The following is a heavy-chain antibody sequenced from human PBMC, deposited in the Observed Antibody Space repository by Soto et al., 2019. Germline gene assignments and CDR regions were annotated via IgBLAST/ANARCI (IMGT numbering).Heavy chain of an antibody. J-gene: IGHJ5*02. D-gene: IGHD6-13*01. V-gene: IGHV3-30*18. Sequence: QVQLVESGGGVVQPGRSLRLSCAASGFTFSSYGMHWVRQAPGKGLEWVAVISYDGSNKYYAGSVKGRLTISRDNSKNTLYLQMNSLRAEDTAVYYCAKGPRSIAPWFDPWGQGTLVTVSS. CDR3: AKGPRSIAPWFDP. CDR1: GFTFSSYG. CDR2: ISYDGSNK.